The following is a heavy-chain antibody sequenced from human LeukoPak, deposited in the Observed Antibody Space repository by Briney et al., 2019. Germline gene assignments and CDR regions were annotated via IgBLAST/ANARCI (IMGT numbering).Heavy chain of an antibody. D-gene: IGHD6-19*01. CDR3: AKGLDPNFETWLVPPERLAFDY. Sequence: HPGGSLRLSCAASGFTFNSFAMSWVRQAPGKGLEWVSTISATGGDTYYADSVKGRFTISRDNSKNTLYLQMNSLRAEDTAIYYCAKGLDPNFETWLVPPERLAFDYWGQGTLVIVSS. CDR1: GFTFNSFA. J-gene: IGHJ4*02. V-gene: IGHV3-23*01. CDR2: ISATGGDT.